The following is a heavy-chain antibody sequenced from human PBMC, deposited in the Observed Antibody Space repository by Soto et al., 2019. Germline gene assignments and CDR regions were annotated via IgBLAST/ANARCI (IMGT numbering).Heavy chain of an antibody. CDR2: VYYSGST. CDR3: AKTAGSSSWYQTPXDL. J-gene: IGHJ5*02. Sequence: SETLSLTCTVSGGCLRSTSYYWGWIRQPPGKGLEWIGNVYYSGSTYHNPPLKSRVTISVDTSKNQFSLNLSSVTAADTAVYYCAKTAGSSSWYQTPXDLWGPGILVTVSS. V-gene: IGHV4-39*01. CDR1: GGCLRSTSYY. D-gene: IGHD6-13*01.